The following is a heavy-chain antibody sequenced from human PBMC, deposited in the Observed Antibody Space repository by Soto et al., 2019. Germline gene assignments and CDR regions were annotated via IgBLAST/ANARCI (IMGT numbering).Heavy chain of an antibody. CDR3: ASGKDYAGGGY. CDR1: GFTFSSYS. CDR2: ISSSSSTI. D-gene: IGHD4-17*01. Sequence: EVQLVESGGGLVQPGGSLRLSCAASGFTFSSYSMNWVRQAPGKGLEWVSYISSSSSTIYYADSVKGRFTISRDNAKNSVYLQMNRLRDEDTGVYYCASGKDYAGGGYWGQGTLVTVS. V-gene: IGHV3-48*02. J-gene: IGHJ4*02.